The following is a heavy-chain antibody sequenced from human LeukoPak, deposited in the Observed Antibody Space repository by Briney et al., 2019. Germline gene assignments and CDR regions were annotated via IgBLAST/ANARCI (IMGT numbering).Heavy chain of an antibody. CDR3: TTDVKVLLWFGDFSGDRSGMDV. J-gene: IGHJ6*02. CDR1: GFTFSNAW. V-gene: IGHV3-15*01. Sequence: GGSLRLSCAASGFTFSNAWMSWVRQAPGKGLEWVGRIKSKTDGGTTDYAAPVKGRFTISRDDSKNTLYLQMNSLKTEDTAVYYCTTDVKVLLWFGDFSGDRSGMDVWGQGTTVTVSS. CDR2: IKSKTDGGTT. D-gene: IGHD3-10*01.